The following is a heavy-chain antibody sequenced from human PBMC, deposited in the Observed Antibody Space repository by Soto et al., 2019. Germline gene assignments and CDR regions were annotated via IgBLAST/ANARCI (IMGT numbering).Heavy chain of an antibody. CDR1: GGSISSSSYY. Sequence: SETLSLTCTVSGGSISSSSYYWGWIRQPPGKGLEWIGSIYYSGSTYYNPSLKSRVTISVDTSKNQFSLKLSSVTAADTAVYSCARIYDFWSDHFDYWGQGTLVTVS. J-gene: IGHJ4*02. V-gene: IGHV4-39*01. CDR2: IYYSGST. CDR3: ARIYDFWSDHFDY. D-gene: IGHD3-3*01.